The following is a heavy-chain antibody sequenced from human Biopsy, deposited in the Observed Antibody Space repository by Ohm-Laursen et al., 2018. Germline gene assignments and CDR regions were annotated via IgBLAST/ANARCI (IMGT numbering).Heavy chain of an antibody. CDR1: GFTFSSYW. CDR3: AKDQGYYYDRSVYYYFDY. CDR2: IKQDGTEK. V-gene: IGHV3-7*03. J-gene: IGHJ4*02. Sequence: SLRLSCAASGFTFSSYWSSWVRQAPGKGLEWVANIKQDGTEKYYVDSVKGRFTISRDNAKNSVYLQMNSLRAEDTAVYYCAKDQGYYYDRSVYYYFDYWGQGTLVTVSS. D-gene: IGHD3-22*01.